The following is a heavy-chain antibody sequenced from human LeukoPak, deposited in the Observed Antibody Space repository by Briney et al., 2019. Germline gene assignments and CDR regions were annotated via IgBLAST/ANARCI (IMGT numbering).Heavy chain of an antibody. D-gene: IGHD3-9*01. CDR1: GFSFNTYA. CDR2: ISGRGDST. J-gene: IGHJ4*02. Sequence: SGGSLRLSCAASGFSFNTYAMNWVRQAPGKGLEWVSTISGRGDSTWYADSVKGRFSISRDNSKNTLSLQMNSLRAEDTAVYYCARDPGYAIYYFDYWGQGTLVTVSS. CDR3: ARDPGYAIYYFDY. V-gene: IGHV3-23*01.